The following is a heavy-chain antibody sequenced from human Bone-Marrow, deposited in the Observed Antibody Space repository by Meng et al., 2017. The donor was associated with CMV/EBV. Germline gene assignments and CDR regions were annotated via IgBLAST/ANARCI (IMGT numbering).Heavy chain of an antibody. V-gene: IGHV4-31*02. D-gene: IGHD2-2*01. CDR3: ARVADCSRTSCYFRYFDY. CDR1: INIYNNY. J-gene: IGHJ4*02. Sequence: INIYNNYWSGVRQHPGKGLEWIGYIYYSGSSYYNPSLKSRLMISVDTSKNQFSLKLSSVTAADTAVYYCARVADCSRTSCYFRYFDYWGQGILVTVSS. CDR2: IYYSGSS.